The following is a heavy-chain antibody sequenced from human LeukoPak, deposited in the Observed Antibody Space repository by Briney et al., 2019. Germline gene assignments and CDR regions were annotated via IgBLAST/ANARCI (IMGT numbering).Heavy chain of an antibody. D-gene: IGHD2-8*01. J-gene: IGHJ4*01. CDR2: ISGSGSDM. CDR3: STDPRLLIY. V-gene: IGHV3-11*01. CDR1: GFTFSSYW. Sequence: GGSLRLSCAASGFTFSSYWMTWIRQTPGKGLEWLAYISGSGSDMYYADSVKGRFTISRDNAKNSLYLQMNSLRPDDTALYYCSTDPRLLIYWGHGTLVTVSS.